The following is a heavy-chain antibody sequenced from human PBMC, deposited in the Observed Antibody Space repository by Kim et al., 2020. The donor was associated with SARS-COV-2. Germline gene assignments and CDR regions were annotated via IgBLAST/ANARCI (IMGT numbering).Heavy chain of an antibody. CDR3: AKEESNNWSFFDY. D-gene: IGHD1-1*01. J-gene: IGHJ4*01. CDR2: VSGSGGSR. CDR1: GFTFSSYA. Sequence: GGSLRLSCAASGFTFSSYAMSWVRQAPGKGPEWVSLVSGSGGSRSQADSVKGRFAISRDNSKKTLYLQMNSLRAEDTAVYYCAKEESNNWSFFDYWGQGTLVTVSS. V-gene: IGHV3-23*01.